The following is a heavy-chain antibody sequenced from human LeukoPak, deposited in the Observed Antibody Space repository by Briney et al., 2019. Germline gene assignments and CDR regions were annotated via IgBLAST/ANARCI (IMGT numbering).Heavy chain of an antibody. J-gene: IGHJ4*02. D-gene: IGHD2-15*01. Sequence: GGSLRLSCAASGFTFSSYSMNWVRQAPGKGLEWVSSISSSSSYIYYADSVKGRFTISRDNDKNLLYLQMNSLRAEDTAVYYCARDAGYCSGGSCYNYYFDYWGQGTLVTVSS. CDR3: ARDAGYCSGGSCYNYYFDY. V-gene: IGHV3-21*01. CDR1: GFTFSSYS. CDR2: ISSSSSYI.